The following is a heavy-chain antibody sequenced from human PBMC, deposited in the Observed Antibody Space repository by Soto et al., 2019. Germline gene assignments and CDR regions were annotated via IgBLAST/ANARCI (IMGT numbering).Heavy chain of an antibody. V-gene: IGHV4-39*01. CDR3: ARQVPAAIRLGWFDP. D-gene: IGHD2-2*02. J-gene: IGHJ5*02. CDR2: IYYSGST. Sequence: PSETLSLTCTVSGGSISRSTYYWGWIRQPPGKGLEWIGRIYYSGSTYYRPSLKSRVTISVDTSKNQFSLKLSSVTAAGTAVYYCARQVPAAIRLGWFDPWGQGTLVTVSS. CDR1: GGSISRSTYY.